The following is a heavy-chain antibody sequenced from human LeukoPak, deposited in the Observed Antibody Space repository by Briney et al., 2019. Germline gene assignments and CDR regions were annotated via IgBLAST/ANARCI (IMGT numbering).Heavy chain of an antibody. V-gene: IGHV4-59*01. J-gene: IGHJ4*02. Sequence: PSETLSLTCTVSGDSISSFYWSWIRQPPGKGLEWIGYIYYTGSTNYNPSLKSRVNISLDTSKNQFSLKLSSVTAADTAVYYCARDQDSGSYSPPDYWGQGTLVTVSS. CDR2: IYYTGST. CDR3: ARDQDSGSYSPPDY. CDR1: GDSISSFY. D-gene: IGHD1-26*01.